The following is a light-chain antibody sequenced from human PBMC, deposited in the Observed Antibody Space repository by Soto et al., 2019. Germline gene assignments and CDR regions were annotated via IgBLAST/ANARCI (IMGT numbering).Light chain of an antibody. V-gene: IGKV1-5*03. CDR3: QQYNSQRT. CDR1: QYISSW. Sequence: DIQMTQSPSTLSASVGDRVTITCRASQYISSWLAWYQQKPGKAPKLLIFKASSLESGVPSRFSGSGSGTDFTITISSLQDDDFATYYCQQYNSQRTFGQGTKVEIK. CDR2: KAS. J-gene: IGKJ1*01.